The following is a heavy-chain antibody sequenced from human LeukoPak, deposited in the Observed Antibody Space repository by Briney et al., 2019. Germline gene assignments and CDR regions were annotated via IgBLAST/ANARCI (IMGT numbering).Heavy chain of an antibody. V-gene: IGHV5-51*01. CDR2: IYPDESNI. D-gene: IGHD2-2*03. CDR1: GYSFPTYW. Sequence: GESLKISCKGSGYSFPTYWIAWVRQMPGKGLEWMGIIYPDESNIRYSPSFQGQVTISADKSISTAYLQWSSLKASDTAMYYCARPPSRGYSSSFEYWGQGTLATVSS. CDR3: ARPPSRGYSSSFEY. J-gene: IGHJ4*02.